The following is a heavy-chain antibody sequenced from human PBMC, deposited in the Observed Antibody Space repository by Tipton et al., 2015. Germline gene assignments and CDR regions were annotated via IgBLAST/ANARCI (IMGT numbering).Heavy chain of an antibody. J-gene: IGHJ6*02. CDR1: GDSISTSNYY. CDR2: ISHSGST. D-gene: IGHD5-24*01. Sequence: TLSLTCNVSGDSISTSNYYWGWIRQPPGKGLEWIGTISHSGSTYYNPSLKSRVTISADTSKNHFSLSLTSVTAADTAIYYCARDLEHGMDVWGQGTTVTVSS. V-gene: IGHV4-39*07. CDR3: ARDLEHGMDV.